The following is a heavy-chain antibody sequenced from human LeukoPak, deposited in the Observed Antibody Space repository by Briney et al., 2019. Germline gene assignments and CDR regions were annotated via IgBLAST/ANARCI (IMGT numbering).Heavy chain of an antibody. CDR1: GFTFSSYG. V-gene: IGHV3-30*02. D-gene: IGHD4-17*01. CDR2: IRYDGSNK. Sequence: PGGSLRLSCAASGFTFSSYGMHWVRQAPGKGLEWVAFIRYDGSNKYYADSVKGRFTISRDNSKNTLYLQMNSLRAEDTAVYYCVKSYGDYVNWFDPWGQGTLVTVSS. CDR3: VKSYGDYVNWFDP. J-gene: IGHJ5*02.